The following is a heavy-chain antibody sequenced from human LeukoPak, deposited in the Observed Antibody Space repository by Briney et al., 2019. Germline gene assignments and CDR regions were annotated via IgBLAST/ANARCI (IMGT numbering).Heavy chain of an antibody. V-gene: IGHV3-74*01. CDR2: INIDGSTT. CDR3: ARDRGYSIDY. Sequence: GGSLRLSCAASGFTFSSYWMHWVRQAPGKGLVWVSRINIDGSTTTYADSVKGRFTISRDNAKDTLYLQMNSLRAEDTAVYYCARDRGYSIDYWGQGTLVTVSS. CDR1: GFTFSSYW. D-gene: IGHD3-10*01. J-gene: IGHJ4*02.